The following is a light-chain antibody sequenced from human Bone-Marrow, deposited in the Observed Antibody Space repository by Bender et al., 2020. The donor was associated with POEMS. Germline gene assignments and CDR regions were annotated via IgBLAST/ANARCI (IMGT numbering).Light chain of an antibody. V-gene: IGLV1-44*01. CDR2: SSH. J-gene: IGLJ3*02. Sequence: QSVLTQPPSASGTPGQRVTISCSGGSSNIGAHAVNWYQHLPGTAPKLLIYSSHRRPSEVPDRFSGSWSGTSASLAISVLQSEHDASSYRSVCHHSLHGWVFGGGTHLPVL. CDR3: SVCHHSLHGWV. CDR1: SSNIGAHA.